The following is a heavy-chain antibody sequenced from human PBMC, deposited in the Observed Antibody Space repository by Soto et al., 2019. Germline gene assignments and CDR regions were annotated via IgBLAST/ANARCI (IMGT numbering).Heavy chain of an antibody. D-gene: IGHD1-1*01. V-gene: IGHV4-61*01. J-gene: IGHJ3*01. CDR3: AREPSPASRGIGAFDV. CDR2: IDYSGST. Sequence: QVQLQGSGPGLVKPSETLSLTCTVSGGSVSSGSYYWTWIRQPPGKGLEWIGSIDYSGSTNYNPSLKSRVIISVDTSKNQFSLRLTSVTAADTAVYYCAREPSPASRGIGAFDVWGQGTMVTVSS. CDR1: GGSVSSGSYY.